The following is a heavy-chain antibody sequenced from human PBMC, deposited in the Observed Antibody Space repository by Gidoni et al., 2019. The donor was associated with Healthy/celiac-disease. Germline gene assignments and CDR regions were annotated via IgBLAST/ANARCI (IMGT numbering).Heavy chain of an antibody. Sequence: QVQLVESGGGVVQPGRSLRLSCAASGFTFSSYGMHWVRQAPGKGLEWVAVISYDGSNKYYADSVKGRFTISRDNSKNTLYLQMNSLRAEDTAVYYCAKDSGYESFDYWGQGTLVTVSS. CDR1: GFTFSSYG. D-gene: IGHD5-12*01. CDR3: AKDSGYESFDY. V-gene: IGHV3-30*18. J-gene: IGHJ4*02. CDR2: ISYDGSNK.